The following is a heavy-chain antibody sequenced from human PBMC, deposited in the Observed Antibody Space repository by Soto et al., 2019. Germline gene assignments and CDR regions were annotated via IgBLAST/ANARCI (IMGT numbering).Heavy chain of an antibody. CDR1: GFTFSYAW. D-gene: IGHD2-15*01. J-gene: IGHJ5*02. CDR2: IKSKSDGGTT. CDR3: TTDLWRIAVVVGSTGYFNP. Sequence: KTGGSLRLSCAASGFTFSYAWMSWVRQAPGKGLDWVGRIKSKSDGGTTEYAAPVRGRFTISRDDSKNTLYLQMNSLKTEDTAVYYCTTDLWRIAVVVGSTGYFNPWGQGTPVTVSS. V-gene: IGHV3-15*01.